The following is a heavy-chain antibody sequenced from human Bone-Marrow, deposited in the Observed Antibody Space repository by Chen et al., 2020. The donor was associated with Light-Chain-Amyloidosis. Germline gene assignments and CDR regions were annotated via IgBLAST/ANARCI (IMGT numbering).Heavy chain of an antibody. CDR2: IYPDESDA. V-gene: IGHV5-51*01. CDR1: GYTFPNYW. CDR3: ARRRDGYNFDY. Sequence: EVQLEQSGPEVKKPGESLKISCKGSGYTFPNYWIGWVRQMPGKGLEWMGVIYPDESDARYSPSFEGQVTISADKASTTAYLQWRSLKASDTAMYYCARRRDGYNFDYWGQGTLVTVSS. J-gene: IGHJ4*02. D-gene: IGHD5-12*01.